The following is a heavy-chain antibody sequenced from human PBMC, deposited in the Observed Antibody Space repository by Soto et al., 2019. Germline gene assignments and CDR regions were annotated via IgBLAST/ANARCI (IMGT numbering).Heavy chain of an antibody. CDR1: GDSVSSNSAS. CDR3: AGVSWFRGMDV. Sequence: QVQLQQSGPGLVKPSQTLSLSCAISGDSVSSNSASWIWIRHSPSRGLEWLGRTYYRSTWSNDYAVSVKSRITINPDTSKNPFSLQLYSVTPDDKAVYFCAGVSWFRGMDVWGQGTPVTVSS. J-gene: IGHJ6*02. CDR2: TYYRSTWSN. V-gene: IGHV6-1*01. D-gene: IGHD3-10*01.